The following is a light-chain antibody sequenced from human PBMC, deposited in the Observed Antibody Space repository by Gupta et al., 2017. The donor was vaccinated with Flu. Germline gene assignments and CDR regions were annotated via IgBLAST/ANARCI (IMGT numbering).Light chain of an antibody. Sequence: SYVLTQPPSVSVAPGQTARIPCGGDKIVTYSVHGYQQRPGQAPMMVVYDDTSRPSGIPERFSASNAENTATLTISGVEAGDEADYFCQVWDGNSDRYVFGPGTKVTVL. V-gene: IGLV3-21*02. CDR1: KIVTYS. J-gene: IGLJ1*01. CDR2: DDT. CDR3: QVWDGNSDRYV.